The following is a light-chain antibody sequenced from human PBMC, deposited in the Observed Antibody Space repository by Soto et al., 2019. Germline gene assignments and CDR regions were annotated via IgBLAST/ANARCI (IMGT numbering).Light chain of an antibody. Sequence: EIVLTQSPATLSLSPGERATLYCRASQSVSSYLAWYQQKPGQAPRLLIYDASNRATGIPARFSGSGSGTDFTLTIRSLEPEDFAVYYCQQRSDCPLTFGGGTKVEIK. CDR2: DAS. CDR3: QQRSDCPLT. J-gene: IGKJ4*01. CDR1: QSVSSY. V-gene: IGKV3-11*01.